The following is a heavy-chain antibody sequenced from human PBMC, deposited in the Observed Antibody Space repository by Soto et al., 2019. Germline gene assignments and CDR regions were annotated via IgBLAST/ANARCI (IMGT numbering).Heavy chain of an antibody. V-gene: IGHV4-39*07. J-gene: IGHJ4*02. CDR2: MHYSGST. Sequence: SETLSLTCSVSGGSISSSSYYWGWIRQPPGKGLEWIGSMHYSGSTYYNPSLKSRITISVDTSKNQFSLKLSSVTAADTAVYYCARAVGYCGGDSYVFFDSWGQGSLVT. CDR1: GGSISSSSYY. D-gene: IGHD2-21*02. CDR3: ARAVGYCGGDSYVFFDS.